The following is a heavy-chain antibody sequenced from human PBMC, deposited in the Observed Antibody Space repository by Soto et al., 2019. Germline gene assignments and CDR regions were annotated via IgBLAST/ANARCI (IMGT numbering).Heavy chain of an antibody. V-gene: IGHV2-5*01. CDR1: GFSLSTSGVG. D-gene: IGHD6-13*01. J-gene: IGHJ3*02. Sequence: SGPTLVNPTQTFTLTCTFSGFSLSTSGVGVGWIRQPPGKALEWLALIYWNDDKRYSPSLKSRLTITKDTSKNQVVLTMTNMDPVDTATYYCAHRLEAAGFRPDAFDIWGQGTMVTVSS. CDR3: AHRLEAAGFRPDAFDI. CDR2: IYWNDDK.